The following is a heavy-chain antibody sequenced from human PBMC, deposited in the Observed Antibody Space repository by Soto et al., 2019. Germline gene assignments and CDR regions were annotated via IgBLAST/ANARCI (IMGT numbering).Heavy chain of an antibody. J-gene: IGHJ4*02. CDR2: IYYSGST. CDR1: GDSISSYY. D-gene: IGHD3-3*01. V-gene: IGHV4-59*01. CDR3: ARGGYDFWSGYYY. Sequence: LSLTCTLSGDSISSYYWSWIRQPPGKGLEWIGYIYYSGSTNYNPSLKSLVTISVDTSKNQFSLQLSYATAADTAVYYCARGGYDFWSGYYYWGQGTLVNVSS.